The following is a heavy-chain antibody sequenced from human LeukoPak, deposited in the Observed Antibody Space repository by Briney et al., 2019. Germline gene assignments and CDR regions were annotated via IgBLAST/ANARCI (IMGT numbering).Heavy chain of an antibody. CDR3: ARVIVVVPATLERGGWFDP. D-gene: IGHD2-2*01. Sequence: SETLSLTCTVSGGSISSGDYYWSWIRQPPGKGLEWIGYIYYSGSTCYNPSLKSRVTISVDTSKNQFSLKLSSVTAADTAVYYCARVIVVVPATLERGGWFDPWGQGTLVTISS. CDR2: IYYSGST. CDR1: GGSISSGDYY. V-gene: IGHV4-30-4*08. J-gene: IGHJ5*02.